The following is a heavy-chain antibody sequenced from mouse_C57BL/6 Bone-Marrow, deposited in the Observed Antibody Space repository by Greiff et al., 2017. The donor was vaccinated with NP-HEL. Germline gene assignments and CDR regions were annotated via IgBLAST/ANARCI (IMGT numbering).Heavy chain of an antibody. CDR3: ARLYYGNYAWFAY. D-gene: IGHD2-1*01. V-gene: IGHV1-64*01. CDR2: IHPNSGST. CDR1: GYTFTSYW. Sequence: QVQLKESGAELVKPGASVKLSCKASGYTFTSYWMHWVKQRPGQGLEWIGMIHPNSGSTNYNEKFKSKATLTVDKSSSTAYMQLSSLTSEDSAVYYCARLYYGNYAWFAYWGQGTLVTVSA. J-gene: IGHJ3*01.